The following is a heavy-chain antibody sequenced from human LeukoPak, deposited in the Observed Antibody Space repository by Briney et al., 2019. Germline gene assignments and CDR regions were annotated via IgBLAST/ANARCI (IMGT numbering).Heavy chain of an antibody. CDR1: GFTFDDYA. V-gene: IGHV3-9*01. CDR3: AKNLYCGGGSCYPSALGMDV. J-gene: IGHJ6*02. Sequence: QPGRSLRLSCAASGFTFDDYAMHWVRQAPGKGLEWVSGISWNSGSIGYADSVKGRFTISRDNSKNTLFLQMNSLRAEDTAVYYCAKNLYCGGGSCYPSALGMDVWGQGTTVTVSS. D-gene: IGHD2-15*01. CDR2: ISWNSGSI.